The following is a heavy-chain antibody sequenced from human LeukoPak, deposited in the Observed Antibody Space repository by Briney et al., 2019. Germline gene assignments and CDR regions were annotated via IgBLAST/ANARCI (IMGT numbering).Heavy chain of an antibody. D-gene: IGHD3-3*01. J-gene: IGHJ4*02. Sequence: PGGSLRLSCAASGFTFSDYYMSWIRQAPGKGLEWVSYISSSGSTIYYADSVKGRFTISRDNAKNSLYLQMNSLRAEDTAVYYCASGDDFWSGYYYFDYWGQGTLVTVSS. CDR3: ASGDDFWSGYYYFDY. CDR2: ISSSGSTI. V-gene: IGHV3-11*04. CDR1: GFTFSDYY.